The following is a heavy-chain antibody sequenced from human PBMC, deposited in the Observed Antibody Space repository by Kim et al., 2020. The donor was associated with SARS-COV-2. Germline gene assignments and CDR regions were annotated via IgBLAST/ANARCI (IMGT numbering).Heavy chain of an antibody. CDR2: ISSSSSSV. CDR3: ARERNGYNTSPFGY. D-gene: IGHD5-12*01. J-gene: IGHJ4*02. Sequence: GGSLRLSCAASGFTFSSYSMNWVRQTPGKGLEWVSYISSSSSSVYYADSVQGRFAISRDNAKNSLYLQMNSLRAEDTAVYYCARERNGYNTSPFGYWGQGTLVTVTT. V-gene: IGHV3-48*04. CDR1: GFTFSSYS.